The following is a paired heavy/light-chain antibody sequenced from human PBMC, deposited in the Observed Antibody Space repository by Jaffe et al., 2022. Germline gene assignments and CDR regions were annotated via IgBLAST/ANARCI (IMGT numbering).Light chain of an antibody. CDR1: QDISNY. CDR2: DAS. Sequence: DIQMTQSPSSLSASVGDRVTITCQASQDISNYLNWYQQKPGKAPKLLIYDASNLETGVPSRFSGSGSGTDFTFTISSLQPEDIATYYCQQYDNLPPTWTFGQGTKVEIK. J-gene: IGKJ1*01. CDR3: QQYDNLPPTWT. V-gene: IGKV1-33*01.
Heavy chain of an antibody. CDR1: GFTFSSYG. CDR2: IRYDGSNK. D-gene: IGHD4-17*01. Sequence: QVQLVESGGGVVQPGGSLRLSCAASGFTFSSYGMHWVRQAPGKGLEWVAFIRYDGSNKYYADSVKGRFTISRDNSKNTLYLQMNSLRAEDTAVYYCAKDPFSGADYGDYGRYFDYWGQGTLVTVSS. V-gene: IGHV3-30*02. CDR3: AKDPFSGADYGDYGRYFDY. J-gene: IGHJ4*02.